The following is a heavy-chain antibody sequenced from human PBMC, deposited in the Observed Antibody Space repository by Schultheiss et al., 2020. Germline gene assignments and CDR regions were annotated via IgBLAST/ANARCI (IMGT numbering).Heavy chain of an antibody. V-gene: IGHV4-61*02. CDR2: IYTSGST. CDR1: GGSISSGGFS. J-gene: IGHJ4*02. D-gene: IGHD1-14*01. Sequence: SETLSLTCAVSGGSISSGGFSWTWIRQSPGGNLEWIGRIYTSGSTNYNPSLKSRVTISVDTSKNQFSLKLSSVTAADTAVYYCARGYLADYWGQGTLVTVSS. CDR3: ARGYLADY.